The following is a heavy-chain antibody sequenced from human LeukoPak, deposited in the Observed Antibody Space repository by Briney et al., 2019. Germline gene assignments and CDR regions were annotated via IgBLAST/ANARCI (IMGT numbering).Heavy chain of an antibody. CDR2: ISGSGGST. CDR1: GFTFSSYA. D-gene: IGHD2-8*01. CDR3: ANSDCTNGVCYTSAEYFQH. Sequence: PGGSLRLSCAASGFTFSSYAMSWVRQAPGKGLEWVSAISGSGGSTYYADSVKGRFTISRDNSKNTLYLQMNSLRAEDTAVYYCANSDCTNGVCYTSAEYFQHWGQGTLVTVSS. J-gene: IGHJ1*01. V-gene: IGHV3-23*01.